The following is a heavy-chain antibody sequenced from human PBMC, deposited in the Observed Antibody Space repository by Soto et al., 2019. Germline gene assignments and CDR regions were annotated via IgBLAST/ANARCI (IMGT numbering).Heavy chain of an antibody. J-gene: IGHJ4*02. Sequence: QVQLVQSGAEVKKPGSSVKVSCKASGGTFSSYTISWVRQAPGQGLEWMGRIIPILGIANYAQKFQGRVTITADKSTSTAYMELSSLRSEDTAVYYCARDLTVEPPGDYYFDYWGQGTLVTVSS. CDR1: GGTFSSYT. V-gene: IGHV1-69*08. D-gene: IGHD3-10*01. CDR3: ARDLTVEPPGDYYFDY. CDR2: IIPILGIA.